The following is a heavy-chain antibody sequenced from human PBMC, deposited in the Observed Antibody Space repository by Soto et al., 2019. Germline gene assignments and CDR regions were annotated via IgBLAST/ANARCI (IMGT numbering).Heavy chain of an antibody. V-gene: IGHV1-24*01. J-gene: IGHJ6*02. CDR2: FDPEDGET. Sequence: VKVSCKVSGYTLTELSMHWVRQAPGKGLEWMGGFDPEDGETIYAQKFQGRVTMTEDTSTDTAYMELSSLRSEDTAVYYCASVRVKRYYYGMDVWGQGTTVTVSS. CDR3: ASVRVKRYYYGMDV. D-gene: IGHD4-17*01. CDR1: GYTLTELS.